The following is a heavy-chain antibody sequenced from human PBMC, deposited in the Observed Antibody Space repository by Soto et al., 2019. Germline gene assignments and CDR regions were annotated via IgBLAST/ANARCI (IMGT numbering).Heavy chain of an antibody. J-gene: IGHJ4*02. Sequence: QVQLVQSGAEVKKPGASVKVSCKASGYTFTSYIMHWVRQAPGQRLEWMGWINAGNGNTKYSQKFKGRVTISRDTSASTAYIELSSLRSEDTAVYYCARGSCANGLCYTYDYWGQGTLVTVSS. D-gene: IGHD2-8*01. CDR2: INAGNGNT. CDR1: GYTFTSYI. CDR3: ARGSCANGLCYTYDY. V-gene: IGHV1-3*01.